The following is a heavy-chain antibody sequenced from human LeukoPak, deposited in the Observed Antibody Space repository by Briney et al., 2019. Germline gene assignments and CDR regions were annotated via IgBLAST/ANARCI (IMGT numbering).Heavy chain of an antibody. D-gene: IGHD2-15*01. Sequence: PSETLSLTCTVSGGSISSYYWSWIRQHPGKGLEWIGYIYYSGSTYYNPSLKSRVTISVDTSKNQFSLKLSSVTAADTAVYYCARITGGVVVADAVFDYWGQGTLVTVSS. CDR3: ARITGGVVVADAVFDY. V-gene: IGHV4-59*06. CDR2: IYYSGST. J-gene: IGHJ4*02. CDR1: GGSISSYY.